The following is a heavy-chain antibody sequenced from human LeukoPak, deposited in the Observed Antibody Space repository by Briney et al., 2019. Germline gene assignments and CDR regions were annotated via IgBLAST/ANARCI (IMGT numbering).Heavy chain of an antibody. CDR3: ARLYCGGDCRLYYYYYMDV. J-gene: IGHJ6*03. D-gene: IGHD2-21*01. CDR2: IYQSGST. V-gene: IGHV4-30-2*01. CDR1: GGSISSGGYS. Sequence: SSQTLSLTCVVSGGSISSGGYSWNWIRQPPGKGLEWIGYIYQSGSTYYNPSLKSRVTISVDTSKNQFSLKLSSVTAADTAVYYCARLYCGGDCRLYYYYYMDVWGKGTTVTVSS.